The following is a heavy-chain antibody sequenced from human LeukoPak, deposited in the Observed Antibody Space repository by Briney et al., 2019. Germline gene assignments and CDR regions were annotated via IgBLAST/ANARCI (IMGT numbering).Heavy chain of an antibody. J-gene: IGHJ5*02. CDR1: GGSISSYY. V-gene: IGHV4-59*01. D-gene: IGHD6-6*01. Sequence: MASETLSLTCTVSGGSISSYYWSWIRQPPGKGLEWIGYIYYSGSTNYNPSLKSRVTISVDTSKNQFSLKLSSVTAADTAVYYCARAPARLNWFDPRGQGTLVTVSS. CDR2: IYYSGST. CDR3: ARAPARLNWFDP.